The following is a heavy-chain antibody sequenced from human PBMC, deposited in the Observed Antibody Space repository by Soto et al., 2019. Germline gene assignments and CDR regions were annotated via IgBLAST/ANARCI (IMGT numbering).Heavy chain of an antibody. D-gene: IGHD5-18*01. CDR1: GGTFSTYA. CDR2: IIPMFGTA. Sequence: QVQLVQSGAEVKKPESSVKVSCKAPGGTFSTYAISWVRQAPGQGLEWMGGIIPMFGTANYAQRFQDRVTLTAEESTNTVYMELRNLSSEDTAVYFCPSGIQLWLRLINNGYSGWGQGTLVTVSS. J-gene: IGHJ4*02. CDR3: PSGIQLWLRLINNGYSG. V-gene: IGHV1-69*12.